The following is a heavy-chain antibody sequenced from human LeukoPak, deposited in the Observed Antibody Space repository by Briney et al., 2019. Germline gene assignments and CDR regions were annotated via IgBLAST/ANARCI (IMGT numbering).Heavy chain of an antibody. Sequence: GESLKISCKGSGYSFTSHWIGWVRQMPGKGLEWMGIIYPGDSDTRYSPSFQGQVTISADKSISTAYLQWSSLKASDTAMYYCARIALRYCSSTSCYFFDYWGQGTLVTVSS. CDR1: GYSFTSHW. CDR2: IYPGDSDT. V-gene: IGHV5-51*01. CDR3: ARIALRYCSSTSCYFFDY. D-gene: IGHD2-2*01. J-gene: IGHJ4*02.